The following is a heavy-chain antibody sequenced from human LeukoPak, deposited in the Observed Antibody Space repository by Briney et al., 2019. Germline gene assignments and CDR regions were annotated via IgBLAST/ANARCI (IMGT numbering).Heavy chain of an antibody. D-gene: IGHD6-13*01. Sequence: GGSLRLSCAASGFTFSTYAMSWVRQAPGKGLEWVSAISGSGGSTYYADSVKGRFTISRDNSKNTLYLQMNSLRAEDTAVYYCATPLGIAAAGLVDYWGQGTLVTVSS. CDR1: GFTFSTYA. J-gene: IGHJ4*02. CDR3: ATPLGIAAAGLVDY. V-gene: IGHV3-23*01. CDR2: ISGSGGST.